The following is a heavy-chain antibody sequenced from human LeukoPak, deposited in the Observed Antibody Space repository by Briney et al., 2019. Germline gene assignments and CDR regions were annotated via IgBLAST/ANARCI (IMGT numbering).Heavy chain of an antibody. Sequence: PSETLSLTCAVYGGSFSGYYWSWIRQPPGKGLEWIGEINHSGSTNYNPSLKSRVTISVDTSKNQFSLKLSSVTAADTAVYYCARRHYYGSGSYSRFDYWGQGTLVTVSS. CDR1: GGSFSGYY. CDR3: ARRHYYGSGSYSRFDY. V-gene: IGHV4-34*01. CDR2: INHSGST. J-gene: IGHJ4*02. D-gene: IGHD3-10*01.